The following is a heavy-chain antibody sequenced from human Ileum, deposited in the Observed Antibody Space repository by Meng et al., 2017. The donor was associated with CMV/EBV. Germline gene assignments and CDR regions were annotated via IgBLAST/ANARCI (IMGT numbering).Heavy chain of an antibody. J-gene: IGHJ6*02. CDR1: GGSFSTYY. V-gene: IGHV4-34*01. Sequence: SETLSLTCAVHGGSFSTYYWSWIRQPPGRGLEWIGEMNHSGDTYYSPSLKSRVTISVDPSESQFPLKLSSVTGADTAVYYCARASTYYGMDVWGQGTKVTVSS. CDR2: MNHSGDT. CDR3: ARASTYYGMDV.